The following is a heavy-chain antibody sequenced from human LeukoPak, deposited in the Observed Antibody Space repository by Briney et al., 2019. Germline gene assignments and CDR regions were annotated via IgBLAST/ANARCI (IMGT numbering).Heavy chain of an antibody. CDR3: ARVVAVAGQPFDY. Sequence: PSETLSLTCAVYGVSFSGYYWSWIRQPPGKGLEWIGEINHSGSTNYNPSLKSRATISVDTSKNQFSLKLSSVTAADTAVYYCARVVAVAGQPFDYWGQGTLVTVSS. J-gene: IGHJ4*02. CDR1: GVSFSGYY. CDR2: INHSGST. D-gene: IGHD6-19*01. V-gene: IGHV4-34*01.